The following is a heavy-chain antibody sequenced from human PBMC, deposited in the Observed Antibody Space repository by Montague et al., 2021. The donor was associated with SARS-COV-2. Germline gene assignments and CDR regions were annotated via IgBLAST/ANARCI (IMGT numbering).Heavy chain of an antibody. CDR3: ARDEGYTYYDFWSGYFVY. Sequence: SLRLSCAASKFTFSDYWMSWVRQAPGKRLEWLANINRDGSERYYVDSVKGRFTISRDNAKNSLYLQMNSLSAEDTAVYYCARDEGYTYYDFWSGYFVYWGQGTLITVSS. D-gene: IGHD3-3*01. J-gene: IGHJ4*02. V-gene: IGHV3-7*03. CDR2: INRDGSER. CDR1: KFTFSDYW.